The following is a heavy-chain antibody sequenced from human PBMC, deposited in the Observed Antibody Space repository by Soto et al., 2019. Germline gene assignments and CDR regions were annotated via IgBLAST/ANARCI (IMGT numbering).Heavy chain of an antibody. V-gene: IGHV3-21*04. CDR3: PRDAPYPQGRWLNIDL. D-gene: IGHD3-10*01. Sequence: WGSLRLTCAASGGSLSSYMRNWCLRAPPQKLQESAGIINTGSCINYTQSLKSRVTISIDNAKNSLYLQMNTVRAEDTALYYCPRDAPYPQGRWLNIDLWGQGTMVTVSS. J-gene: IGHJ5*02. CDR1: GGSLSSYM. CDR2: IINTGSCI.